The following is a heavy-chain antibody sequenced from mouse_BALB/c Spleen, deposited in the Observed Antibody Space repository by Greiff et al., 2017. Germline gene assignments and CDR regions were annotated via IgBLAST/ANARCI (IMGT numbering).Heavy chain of an antibody. CDR1: GYTFTSYN. Sequence: LHQSGAELVRSGASVKMSCKASGYTFTSYNMHWVKQTPGQGLEWIGYIYPGNGGTNYNQKFKGKATLTADTSSSTAYMQISSLTSEDSAVYFCARGAYYGNYLDYWGQGTTLTVSS. CDR2: IYPGNGGT. CDR3: ARGAYYGNYLDY. D-gene: IGHD2-10*01. V-gene: IGHV1-12*01. J-gene: IGHJ2*01.